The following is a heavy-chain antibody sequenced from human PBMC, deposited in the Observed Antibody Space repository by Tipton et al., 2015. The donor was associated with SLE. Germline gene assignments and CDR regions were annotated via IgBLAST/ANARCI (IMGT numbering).Heavy chain of an antibody. J-gene: IGHJ4*02. CDR1: GGSIRSSNW. D-gene: IGHD3-22*01. CDR3: ARYFYDSSGVCLFDL. V-gene: IGHV4-4*02. CDR2: IHHSGST. Sequence: TLSLTCAVSGGSIRSSNWWSWVRQPPGKGLEWIGEIHHSGSTNSNPSLKSRVTISVDKPENHFSLRLSAVTAADTAVYYCARYFYDSSGVCLFDLWGQGTLVTVSS.